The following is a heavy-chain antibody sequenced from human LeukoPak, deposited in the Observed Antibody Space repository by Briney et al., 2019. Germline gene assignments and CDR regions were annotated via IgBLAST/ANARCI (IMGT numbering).Heavy chain of an antibody. J-gene: IGHJ4*02. D-gene: IGHD5-18*01. V-gene: IGHV3-7*01. CDR3: ARDRVAAGYGPGGIDY. Sequence: PGGSLRLSCAASGFTFSSYWMSWVRQAPGKGLEWVANIKQDGSEKYYVDSVKGRFTISRDNAKNSLYLQMNSLRAEDTAVYYCARDRVAAGYGPGGIDYWGQGTLVTVSS. CDR1: GFTFSSYW. CDR2: IKQDGSEK.